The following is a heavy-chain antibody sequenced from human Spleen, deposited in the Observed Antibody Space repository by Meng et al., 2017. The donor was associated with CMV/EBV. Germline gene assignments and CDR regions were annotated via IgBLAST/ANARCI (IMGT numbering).Heavy chain of an antibody. V-gene: IGHV1-18*01. Sequence: VQMVQSGAEVKKPGASVKVSCKASGYTFTSYGISWVRQAPGQRLEWMGWISAYNGNTTYAQKLQGRVTMTTDTSTSTAYMELRSLRSDATAVYYCARDIGYDILTGYYAFDYWGQGTLVTVSS. J-gene: IGHJ4*02. CDR2: ISAYNGNT. CDR1: GYTFTSYG. CDR3: ARDIGYDILTGYYAFDY. D-gene: IGHD3-9*01.